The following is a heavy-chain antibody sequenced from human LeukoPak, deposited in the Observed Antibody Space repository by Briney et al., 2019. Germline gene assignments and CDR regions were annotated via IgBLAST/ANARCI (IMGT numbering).Heavy chain of an antibody. Sequence: ASVKVSCKASGYTFTGYYMHWVRQAPGQGLEWMGRTNPNSGGTNYAQKFQGRVTMTRDTSISTAYMELSRLRSDDTAVYYCAKGYYGSGSYRVDYWGQGTLVTVSS. CDR2: TNPNSGGT. D-gene: IGHD3-10*01. CDR1: GYTFTGYY. CDR3: AKGYYGSGSYRVDY. J-gene: IGHJ4*02. V-gene: IGHV1-2*06.